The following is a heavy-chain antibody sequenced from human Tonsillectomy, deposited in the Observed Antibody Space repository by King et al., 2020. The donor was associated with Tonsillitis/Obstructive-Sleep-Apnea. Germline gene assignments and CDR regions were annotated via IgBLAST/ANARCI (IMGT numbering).Heavy chain of an antibody. CDR1: GYTFSSYW. V-gene: IGHV5-51*01. D-gene: IGHD2-8*01. CDR3: ARRKVESGAVMYLN. Sequence: VQLVESGAEVKKPGESLKISCQGSGYTFSSYWIGWVRQMPGKGLEWMGIIYPGDSNTSYSPSFQGQGTISADTSTNTAYLQRSGLKASDTAIYYCARRKVESGAVMYLNWGQGTLVTVSS. J-gene: IGHJ4*02. CDR2: IYPGDSNT.